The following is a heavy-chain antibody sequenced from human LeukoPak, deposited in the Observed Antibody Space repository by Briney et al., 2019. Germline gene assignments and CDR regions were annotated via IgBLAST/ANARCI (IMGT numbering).Heavy chain of an antibody. CDR3: TKRVKYGGTWDHFAD. V-gene: IGHV3-23*01. J-gene: IGHJ4*02. Sequence: GGSLRLSCAASGFTFDNYRMSWVRQAPGKGMEWVSTVNADGGNTYYADSVKGRFTISRDNSKSTLILQMNSLRVEDTALYYCTKRVKYGGTWDHFADWGQGTLVTVSS. D-gene: IGHD1-26*01. CDR1: GFTFDNYR. CDR2: VNADGGNT.